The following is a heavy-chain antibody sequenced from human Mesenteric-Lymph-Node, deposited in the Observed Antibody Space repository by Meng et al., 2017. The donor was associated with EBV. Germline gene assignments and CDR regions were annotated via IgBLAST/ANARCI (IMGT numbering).Heavy chain of an antibody. CDR1: GYTFTSHG. CDR3: ARVSDNDSSGLDH. J-gene: IGHJ4*02. D-gene: IGHD3-22*01. CDR2: ISAYNGNT. V-gene: IGHV1-18*01. Sequence: QVQLVQSGSEVKKPGASVKVSCKASGYTFTSHGITWVRQVPGQGLEWMGWISAYNGNTNYAQKFQDRVTMTTDTSTSTVYMELRSLRSDDTAMYYCARVSDNDSSGLDHWGQGTLVTVSA.